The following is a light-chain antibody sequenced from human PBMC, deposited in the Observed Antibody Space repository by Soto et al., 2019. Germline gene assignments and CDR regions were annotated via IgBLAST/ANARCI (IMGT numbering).Light chain of an antibody. CDR2: KAS. J-gene: IGKJ2*01. V-gene: IGKV1-5*03. Sequence: DIQMXQSPSTLSASVGDRVTITCRASQSISSWLAWYQQKPGKAPKLLIYKASSLESGVPSRFSGSGSGTEFTLTISSLQPDDFATYYCQQYNSYSTFGQGTKLEIK. CDR1: QSISSW. CDR3: QQYNSYST.